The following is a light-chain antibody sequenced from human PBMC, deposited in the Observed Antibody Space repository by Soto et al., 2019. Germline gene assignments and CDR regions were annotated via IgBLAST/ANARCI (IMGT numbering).Light chain of an antibody. CDR2: DVN. Sequence: QSALIQPASVSGSPGPSITISCTGTTSDVGGYNHVSWLQQHPGKVPQLMSYDVNNRPSGVSNRFSGSKSGNTASLTISGLQAEDEADYYCSSYTNANTLVFGGGTKLTVL. J-gene: IGLJ2*01. CDR3: SSYTNANTLV. CDR1: TSDVGGYNH. V-gene: IGLV2-14*01.